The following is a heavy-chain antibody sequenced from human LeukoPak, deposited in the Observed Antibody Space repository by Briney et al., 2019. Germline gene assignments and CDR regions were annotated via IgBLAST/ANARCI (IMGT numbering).Heavy chain of an antibody. D-gene: IGHD5-12*01. Sequence: SETLSLTYTVSGGSISSYYWSWIRQPAGKGLEWIGRIYTSGSTNYNPSLKSRVTMSVDTSKNQFSLKLSSVTAADTAVYYCAGRYSGYDTVDYWGQGTLVTVSS. V-gene: IGHV4-4*07. CDR2: IYTSGST. CDR3: AGRYSGYDTVDY. J-gene: IGHJ4*02. CDR1: GGSISSYY.